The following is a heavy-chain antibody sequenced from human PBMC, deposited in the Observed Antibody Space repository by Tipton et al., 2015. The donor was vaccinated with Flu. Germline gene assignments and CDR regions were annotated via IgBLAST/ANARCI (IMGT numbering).Heavy chain of an antibody. D-gene: IGHD3-22*01. V-gene: IGHV4-38-2*01. Sequence: TLSLTCAVSGDSISSDFYWAWIRQFPGKGLEWIGTVSRTGSTIYNPSLKSRVTISIDTSKNQFSLNMRSVTAADMAVYYCASGRYDISGREGFFGFWGQGTLVTVSS. CDR2: VSRTGST. CDR3: ASGRYDISGREGFFGF. CDR1: GDSISSDFY. J-gene: IGHJ4*02.